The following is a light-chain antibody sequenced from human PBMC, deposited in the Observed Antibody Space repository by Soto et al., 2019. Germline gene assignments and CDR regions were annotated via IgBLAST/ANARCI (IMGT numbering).Light chain of an antibody. CDR3: QQSYSTLWT. J-gene: IGKJ1*01. CDR2: AAS. V-gene: IGKV1-39*01. CDR1: QRISSY. Sequence: DIQMTQSPSSLSASVGDRVTITCRASQRISSYLNWYQQKPGKAPKLLIYAASSLQSGVQSRFSGSGSGTDFTLTISSLQPEDFATYYCQQSYSTLWTFGEGTKVEIK.